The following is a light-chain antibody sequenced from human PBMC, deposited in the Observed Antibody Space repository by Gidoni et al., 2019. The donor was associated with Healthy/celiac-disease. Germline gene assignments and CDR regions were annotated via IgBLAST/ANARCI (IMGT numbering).Light chain of an antibody. V-gene: IGLV3-19*01. Sequence: SSELPQDLAVSVALGQTVRITCTGDSLRSKYASWYQQKPGQAPVLVIYGKNNRPSGIPEPFPGSSSGNTSFLTIPGAQAEDAAYYYYNSRDSSGNHVVFGGGTKLTVL. CDR2: GKN. J-gene: IGLJ2*01. CDR3: NSRDSSGNHVV. CDR1: SLRSKY.